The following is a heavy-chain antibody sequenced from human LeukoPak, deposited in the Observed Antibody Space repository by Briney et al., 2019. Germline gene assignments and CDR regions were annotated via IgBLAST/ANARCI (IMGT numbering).Heavy chain of an antibody. V-gene: IGHV4-30-2*01. D-gene: IGHD3-10*01. CDR3: ARAAPYGSGRSWFDP. CDR1: GGSISSGGYS. J-gene: IGHJ5*02. CDR2: MYHSGGT. Sequence: SETLSLTCAVSGGSISSGGYSWSWIRQPPGKGLEWIGYMYHSGGTYYNPSLKSRVTISVDRSKNQFSLELRSVTAADTAVYYCARAAPYGSGRSWFDPWGQGTLVTVSS.